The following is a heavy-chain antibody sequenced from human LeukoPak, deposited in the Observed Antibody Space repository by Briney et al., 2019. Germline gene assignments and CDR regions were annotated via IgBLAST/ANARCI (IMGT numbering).Heavy chain of an antibody. J-gene: IGHJ4*02. Sequence: GGSLRLSCAASGFTVSSNYMSWVRQAPGKGLEWVSVIYSGGSTYYADSVKGRFTISRDNSKNTLYLQMNSLRAEDTAVCYCARDISSGWLTFDYWGQGTLVTVSS. V-gene: IGHV3-66*01. CDR3: ARDISSGWLTFDY. D-gene: IGHD6-19*01. CDR1: GFTVSSNY. CDR2: IYSGGST.